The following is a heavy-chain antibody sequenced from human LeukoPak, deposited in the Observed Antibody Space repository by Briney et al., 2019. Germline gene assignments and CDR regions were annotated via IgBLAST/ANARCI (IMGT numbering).Heavy chain of an antibody. V-gene: IGHV3-11*01. J-gene: IGHJ4*02. Sequence: GGSLRLSCAASGFTFSDYYMSWIRPAPGKGLDGVSYISSSGSTIYYADSVKGRFTISRDNAKNSLYLQMNSLRAEDTAVYYCARRSSSRYYFDYWGQGTLVTVSS. CDR1: GFTFSDYY. CDR3: ARRSSSRYYFDY. D-gene: IGHD6-13*01. CDR2: ISSSGSTI.